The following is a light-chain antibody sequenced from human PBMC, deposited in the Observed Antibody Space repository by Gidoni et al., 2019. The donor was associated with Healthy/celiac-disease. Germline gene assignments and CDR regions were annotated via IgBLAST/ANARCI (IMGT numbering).Light chain of an antibody. CDR2: GNS. V-gene: IGLV1-40*01. J-gene: IGLJ2*01. Sequence: QSVLTQPPSVSGAPGQRVTISCTGSSSNIGAGYDVHWYQQLPGTAPKLLISGNSNRPSGVADRFSGSKSGTSASLAITGLQAEDEADYYCQSYDSSLSVVFGGGTKLTVL. CDR3: QSYDSSLSVV. CDR1: SSNIGAGYD.